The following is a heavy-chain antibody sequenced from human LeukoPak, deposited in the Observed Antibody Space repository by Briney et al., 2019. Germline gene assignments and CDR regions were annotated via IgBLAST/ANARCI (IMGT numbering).Heavy chain of an antibody. CDR1: GGSISTNH. CDR3: ARDRDSSGYYDF. CDR2: IYDTGTT. J-gene: IGHJ4*02. Sequence: SETLSLTCTVSGGSISTNHWTWIRQPPGKTLEWLGYIYDTGTTNYKPSLKSRVSISMDTSKNQFSLKLSTVTAADTAVYYCARDRDSSGYYDFWGPGILVTVSS. V-gene: IGHV4-59*01. D-gene: IGHD3-22*01.